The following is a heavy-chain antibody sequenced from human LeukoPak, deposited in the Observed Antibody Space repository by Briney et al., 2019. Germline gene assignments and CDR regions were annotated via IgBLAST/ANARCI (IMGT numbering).Heavy chain of an antibody. J-gene: IGHJ6*02. D-gene: IGHD3-3*01. CDR1: GGSVSSSSYS. V-gene: IGHV4-39*01. Sequence: PSETLSLTCTVSGGSVSSSSYSWGWIRQPPGKGLEWIGSIYYSGSTYYNPSLKSRVTISVDTSKNQFSLKLSSVTAADTAVYYCARQYYDFWCGYYDYYYYGMDVWGQGTTVTVSS. CDR3: ARQYYDFWCGYYDYYYYGMDV. CDR2: IYYSGST.